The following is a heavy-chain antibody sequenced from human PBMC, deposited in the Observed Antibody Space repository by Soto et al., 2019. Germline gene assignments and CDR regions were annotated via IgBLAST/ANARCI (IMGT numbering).Heavy chain of an antibody. J-gene: IGHJ3*01. CDR3: ARTTGSRSLDV. CDR2: IYSSGST. Sequence: QVQLQESGPGLVKPSETLSLTATVSGASISSTGFYWSWIRQPPGKGLEWIGYIYSSGSTTYNSSLKSRVTISLATSNNQVSLNLTSVTAADTAMYYCARTTGSRSLDVWGHGTMVSVSS. D-gene: IGHD3-9*01. CDR1: GASISSTGFY. V-gene: IGHV4-61*08.